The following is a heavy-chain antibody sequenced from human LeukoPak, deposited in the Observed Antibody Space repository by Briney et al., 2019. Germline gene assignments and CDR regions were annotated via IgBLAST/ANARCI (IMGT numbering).Heavy chain of an antibody. CDR3: AYASPDSSGYYYLDY. Sequence: GRSLRLSCAASGFTFSSYAMHWVRQAPGKGLEWVSAISGSGGSTYYADSVKGRFTISRDNSKNTLYLQMNSLRAEDTAVYYCAYASPDSSGYYYLDYWGQGTLVTVSS. V-gene: IGHV3-23*01. CDR1: GFTFSSYA. CDR2: ISGSGGST. J-gene: IGHJ4*02. D-gene: IGHD3-22*01.